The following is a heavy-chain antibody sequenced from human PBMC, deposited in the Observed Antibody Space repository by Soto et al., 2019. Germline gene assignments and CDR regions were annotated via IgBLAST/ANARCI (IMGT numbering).Heavy chain of an antibody. V-gene: IGHV1-8*01. CDR3: ARGPFHDDFWRQSGIDP. Sequence: GASVKVSCKASGYTFTSYDINWVRQATGQGLEWMGWMNPNSGNTGYAQKFQGRVTMTRNTSISTAYMELSSLRSEDTAVYYCARGPFHDDFWRQSGIDPWGQGTLVTVSS. CDR2: MNPNSGNT. CDR1: GYTFTSYD. J-gene: IGHJ5*02. D-gene: IGHD3-3*01.